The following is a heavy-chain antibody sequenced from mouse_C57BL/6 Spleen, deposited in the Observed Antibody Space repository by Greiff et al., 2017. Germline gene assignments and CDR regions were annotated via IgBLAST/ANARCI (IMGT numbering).Heavy chain of an antibody. CDR2: ISYDGSN. CDR3: ARGVWYDWYFDV. D-gene: IGHD2-10*02. CDR1: GYSITSGYY. V-gene: IGHV3-6*01. Sequence: EVQLQQSGPGLVKPSQSLSLTCSVTGYSITSGYYWNWIRQFPGNKLEWMGYISYDGSNNYNPSLKNRISITRDTSKNQFFLKLNSVTTEDTATYYCARGVWYDWYFDVWGTGTTVTVSS. J-gene: IGHJ1*03.